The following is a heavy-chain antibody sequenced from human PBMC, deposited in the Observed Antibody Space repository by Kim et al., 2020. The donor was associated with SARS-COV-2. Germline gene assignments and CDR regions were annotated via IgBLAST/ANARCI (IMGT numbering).Heavy chain of an antibody. CDR2: IKQDGSDK. CDR3: IRGGCFFGY. D-gene: IGHD1-26*01. CDR1: GFSFGGNW. Sequence: GGSLRLSCVASGFSFGGNWMTWVRQAPGKGLEWVANIKQDGSDKYYVDSVKGRFTISRDNAKNSLYLQMNSLRDEDTAVYYCIRGGCFFGYWGHVTLVT. J-gene: IGHJ4*03. V-gene: IGHV3-7*01.